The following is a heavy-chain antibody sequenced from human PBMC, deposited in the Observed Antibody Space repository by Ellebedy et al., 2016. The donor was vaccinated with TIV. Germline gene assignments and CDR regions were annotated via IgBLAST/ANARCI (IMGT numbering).Heavy chain of an antibody. Sequence: SQTLSLTCAVYGGSFSGYYWSWIRQPPGKGLEWIGEINHSGSTNYNPSLKSRVTVSVDTSKNQFSLKLSSVTAADTAVYYCARSLDTAMANYDYWGQGTLVTVSS. J-gene: IGHJ4*02. D-gene: IGHD5-18*01. CDR1: GGSFSGYY. CDR2: INHSGST. V-gene: IGHV4-34*01. CDR3: ARSLDTAMANYDY.